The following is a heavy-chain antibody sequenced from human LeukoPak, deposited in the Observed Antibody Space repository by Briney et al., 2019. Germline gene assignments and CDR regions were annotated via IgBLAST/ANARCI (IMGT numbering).Heavy chain of an antibody. D-gene: IGHD5-12*01. CDR1: GGSISSYY. CDR3: ARHAESGYDRFDL. CDR2: IYYSGST. Sequence: SETLSLTCSVSGGSISSYYWSWIGQPPGKGLEWFGYIYYSGSTNYKSPLKSRVTMSGDTSKNQFSLELRSVTAADTAVYYCARHAESGYDRFDLWGQGTLVTVSS. J-gene: IGHJ5*02. V-gene: IGHV4-59*08.